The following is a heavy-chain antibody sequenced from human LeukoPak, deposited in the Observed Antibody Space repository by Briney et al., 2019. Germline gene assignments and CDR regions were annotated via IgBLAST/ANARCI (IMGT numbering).Heavy chain of an antibody. Sequence: ASVKVSCKASGYTFTGYYMHWVRQAPGQGLEWMGWINPNSGGTNYAQKFQGRVTMTRDTSISTAYMELSRLRSDDTAVYYCARGSLRFLEWLPKGGWFDPWGQGTLVTVSS. CDR3: ARGSLRFLEWLPKGGWFDP. D-gene: IGHD3-3*01. CDR2: INPNSGGT. V-gene: IGHV1-2*02. J-gene: IGHJ5*02. CDR1: GYTFTGYY.